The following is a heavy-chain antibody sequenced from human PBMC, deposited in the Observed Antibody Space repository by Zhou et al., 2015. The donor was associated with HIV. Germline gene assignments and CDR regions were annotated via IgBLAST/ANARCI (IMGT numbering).Heavy chain of an antibody. V-gene: IGHV1-2*06. J-gene: IGHJ4*02. CDR3: ARDEVCSGGSCALGNDY. CDR2: INPNSGGT. Sequence: QVQLVQSGAEVKKPGASVKVSCKASGYTFTGYYMHWVRQAPGQGLEWMGRINPNSGGTNYAQKFQGRVTMTRDTSISTAYMELSRLRSDDTAVYYCARDEVCSGGSCALGNDYWGQGTLVTVSS. CDR1: GYTFTGYY. D-gene: IGHD2-15*01.